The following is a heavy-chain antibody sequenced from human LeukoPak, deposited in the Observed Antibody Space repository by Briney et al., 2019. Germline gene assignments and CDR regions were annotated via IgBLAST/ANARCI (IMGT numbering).Heavy chain of an antibody. J-gene: IGHJ4*02. CDR2: IYSSGST. D-gene: IGHD2-21*01. V-gene: IGHV4-59*08. CDR1: GGSISGYY. Sequence: SETLSLTCTVYGGSISGYYWSWIRQPPGKGLEWIGYIYSSGSTNYNPSLKSRVIMSIDTSENQFSLKLSSVTAADTALYCCARHYYRRSDCSSFDSWGQGPWSPSPQ. CDR3: ARHYYRRSDCSSFDS.